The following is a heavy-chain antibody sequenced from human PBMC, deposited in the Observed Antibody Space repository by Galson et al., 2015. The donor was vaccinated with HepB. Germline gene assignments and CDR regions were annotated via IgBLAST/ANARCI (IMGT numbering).Heavy chain of an antibody. CDR2: IIPIFGTA. CDR1: GGTFSSYA. D-gene: IGHD3-10*01. Sequence: SVKVSCKASGGTFSSYAISWVRQAPGQGLEWMGGIIPIFGTANYAQKFQGRVTITADESTSTAYMELSSLRSDDTAVYYCARAGGYGSGSYFPLHKHKIHYYGMDVWGQGTTVTVSS. V-gene: IGHV1-69*13. CDR3: ARAGGYGSGSYFPLHKHKIHYYGMDV. J-gene: IGHJ6*02.